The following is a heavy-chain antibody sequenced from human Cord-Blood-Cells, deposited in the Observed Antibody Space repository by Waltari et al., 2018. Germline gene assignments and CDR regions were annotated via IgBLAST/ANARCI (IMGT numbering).Heavy chain of an antibody. CDR1: GGSISSYY. Sequence: QVQLQESGPGLVKPSETLSLTCTVSGGSISSYYWSWIRQPPGKGLEWIGYIYYSGSTNYNPSLKSRVTISVDTSKNQFSLKLSSVTAADTAVYYCARRRGEDYYFDYWGQGTLVTVSS. CDR3: ARRRGEDYYFDY. J-gene: IGHJ4*02. CDR2: IYYSGST. V-gene: IGHV4-59*08. D-gene: IGHD2-15*01.